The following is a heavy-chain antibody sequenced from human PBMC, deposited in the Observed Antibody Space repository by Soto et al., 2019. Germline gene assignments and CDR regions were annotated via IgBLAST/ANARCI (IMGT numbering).Heavy chain of an antibody. J-gene: IGHJ6*02. Sequence: PSETLSLTCTVSGGSVSSGGSNWSWIRQHPQKGLEWIGNIHSSGSTDYHPSLKSRLIISVDTSKNQFSLKLSSVTAADTAVYYCARESAPSHYYGMDVWGPGTTVTVSS. CDR2: IHSSGST. CDR3: ARESAPSHYYGMDV. V-gene: IGHV4-31*03. CDR1: GGSVSSGGSN.